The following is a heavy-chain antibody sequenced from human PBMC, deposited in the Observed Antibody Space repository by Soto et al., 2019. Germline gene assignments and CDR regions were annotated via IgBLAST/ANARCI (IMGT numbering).Heavy chain of an antibody. CDR1: GYTFTRYG. CDR2: INTYNGNT. D-gene: IGHD3-3*01. J-gene: IGHJ6*01. Sequence: QVQLVQSGAEVKNPGASVKVSCKASGYTFTRYGIGWARQAPGQGLEWMGWINTYNGNTNYAQNVQGRVTLTTDTTQRIVEAEQRRLRSNRTAIYFCTMFKVYETPNPQDVWGTGTTVIISS. V-gene: IGHV1-18*01. CDR3: TMFKVYETPNPQDV.